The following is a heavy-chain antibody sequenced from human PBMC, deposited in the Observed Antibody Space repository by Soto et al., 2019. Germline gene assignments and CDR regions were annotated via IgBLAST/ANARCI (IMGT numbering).Heavy chain of an antibody. CDR1: GFSFGDSA. CDR3: TRRYSSGWYWFDP. Sequence: PGGSLRLSCTASGFSFGDSAMSWFRQAPGKGLEWVGFIRSKAYSGTTEYAASVRGRFTISRDDSKSIAYLQMNSLKTEDTAVYYCTRRYSSGWYWFDPWGQVTLVTVSS. J-gene: IGHJ5*02. V-gene: IGHV3-49*03. D-gene: IGHD6-19*01. CDR2: IRSKAYSGTT.